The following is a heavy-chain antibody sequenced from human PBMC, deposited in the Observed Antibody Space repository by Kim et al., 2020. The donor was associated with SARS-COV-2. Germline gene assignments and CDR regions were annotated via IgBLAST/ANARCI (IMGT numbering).Heavy chain of an antibody. D-gene: IGHD6-19*01. Sequence: GGSLRLSCAASGFTFSSYAMHWVRQAPGKGLEWVAVISYDGSNKYYADSVKGRFTISRDNSKNTLYLQMNSLRAEDTAVYYCARSPPSSSSGWYDFDATYAFDIWGQGTMVTVSS. J-gene: IGHJ3*02. CDR1: GFTFSSYA. V-gene: IGHV3-30-3*01. CDR2: ISYDGSNK. CDR3: ARSPPSSSSGWYDFDATYAFDI.